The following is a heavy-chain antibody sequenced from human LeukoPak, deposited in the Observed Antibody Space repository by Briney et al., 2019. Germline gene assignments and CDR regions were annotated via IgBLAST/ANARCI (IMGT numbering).Heavy chain of an antibody. CDR2: IDTSGGDI. Sequence: PGGSLRLSCAASGFIFSRDEMNWVRQAPGKGLEWVSYIDTSGGDIYYADSVKGRFTISRDNAKNSVYLQMYSLRVEDTAVYYCCGSGSYYNVWTNWFDPWGQGTLVTVSS. J-gene: IGHJ5*02. CDR3: CGSGSYYNVWTNWFDP. D-gene: IGHD3-10*01. CDR1: GFIFSRDE. V-gene: IGHV3-48*03.